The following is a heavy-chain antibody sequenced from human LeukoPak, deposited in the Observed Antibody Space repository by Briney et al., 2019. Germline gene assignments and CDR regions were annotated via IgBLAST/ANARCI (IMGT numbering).Heavy chain of an antibody. V-gene: IGHV3-7*01. Sequence: PGGSLRLSCAASGFTFSSYWMSWVRQAPGKGLEWVANINQDGSEKYYGGSVKGRFTISRDNAKNSLYLQMNSLRADATAVYYCAREKLYLGFDLWGRGTLVTVSS. D-gene: IGHD2/OR15-2a*01. J-gene: IGHJ2*01. CDR1: GFTFSSYW. CDR2: INQDGSEK. CDR3: AREKLYLGFDL.